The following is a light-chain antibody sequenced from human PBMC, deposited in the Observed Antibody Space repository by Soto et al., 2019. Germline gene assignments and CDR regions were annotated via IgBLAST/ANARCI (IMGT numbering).Light chain of an antibody. CDR3: QQYNNWPPT. J-gene: IGKJ1*01. Sequence: EIVMTQSPATLSVSPGERATLSCRASQSVSSNLAWYQQKPGHAPTRLIYGASTRATGIPARFSGSGSGAAVTLTISSLLSEDFAVYYRQQYNNWPPTFGQGTKVEIK. CDR2: GAS. CDR1: QSVSSN. V-gene: IGKV3-15*01.